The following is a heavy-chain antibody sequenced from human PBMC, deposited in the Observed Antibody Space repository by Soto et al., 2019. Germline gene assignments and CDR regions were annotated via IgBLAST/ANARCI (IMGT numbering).Heavy chain of an antibody. D-gene: IGHD1-26*01. CDR3: ARERLWEPLLY. CDR2: VSAYNRNT. J-gene: IGHJ4*02. CDR1: GYTFSNYG. Sequence: QVQLVQSGPEVKKPGASVKVSCKGSGYTFSNYGVTWVRQAPGQGLERLGWVSAYNRNTDYAQKFEDRATMTIDTSTNTAYLELRGLTPDDTAVYYCARERLWEPLLYWGQGTL. V-gene: IGHV1-18*01.